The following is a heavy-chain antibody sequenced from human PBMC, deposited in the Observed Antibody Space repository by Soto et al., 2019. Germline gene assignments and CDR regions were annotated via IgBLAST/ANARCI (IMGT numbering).Heavy chain of an antibody. V-gene: IGHV4-59*08. CDR1: GGSISSYY. J-gene: IGHJ4*02. CDR3: ARRWGYAIDY. D-gene: IGHD2-8*01. Sequence: QVQLQESGPGLVKPSETLSLTCTVSGGSISSYYWSWIRQPPGKGLEWIGYIYYSGSTNYNPSLKSRVTISVDTSKNQFSLKRSSVTAEDTAVYYCARRWGYAIDYWGQGTLVTVSS. CDR2: IYYSGST.